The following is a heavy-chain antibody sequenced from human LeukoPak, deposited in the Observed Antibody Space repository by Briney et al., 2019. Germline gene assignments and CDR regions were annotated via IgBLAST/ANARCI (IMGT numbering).Heavy chain of an antibody. Sequence: GGSLRLSCAASGFTFSDYYMSWIRQAPGKGLEWVSYISSSGSTIYYADSVKGRLTISRDNAKNSLYLQMNSLRAEDTAVYYCARDGYCSSTSCYYYYGMDVWGQGTTVTVSS. CDR3: ARDGYCSSTSCYYYYGMDV. CDR2: ISSSGSTI. V-gene: IGHV3-11*01. J-gene: IGHJ6*02. D-gene: IGHD2-2*03. CDR1: GFTFSDYY.